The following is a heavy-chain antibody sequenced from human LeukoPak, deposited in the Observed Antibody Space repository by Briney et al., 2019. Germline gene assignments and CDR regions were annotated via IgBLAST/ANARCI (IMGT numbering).Heavy chain of an antibody. CDR2: IYCSGST. V-gene: IGHV4-39*01. Sequence: PSETLSLTCTVSGGSISSSSYYWGWIRQPPGKGLEWIGSIYCSGSTYYNPSLKSRVTISVDTSKNQFSLKLSSVTAADTAVYYCATGRIVVVVAATIPFDYWGQGTLVTVSS. J-gene: IGHJ4*02. D-gene: IGHD2-15*01. CDR3: ATGRIVVVVAATIPFDY. CDR1: GGSISSSSYY.